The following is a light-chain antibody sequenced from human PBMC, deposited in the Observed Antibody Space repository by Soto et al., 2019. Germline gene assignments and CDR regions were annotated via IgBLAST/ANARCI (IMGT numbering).Light chain of an antibody. Sequence: EIVMTQYPATLSVSPGERYTPSCLASQSVSSDLAWYQQKPGQSPRLLIYGASTRATGITARFSGSGSGTGFTLTISSLQPADFAVYYCQQYTNWPLIFGQGTRLEIK. V-gene: IGKV3-15*01. J-gene: IGKJ5*01. CDR3: QQYTNWPLI. CDR1: QSVSSD. CDR2: GAS.